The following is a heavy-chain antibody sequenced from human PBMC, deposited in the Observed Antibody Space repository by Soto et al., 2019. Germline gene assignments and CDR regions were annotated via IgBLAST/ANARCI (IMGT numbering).Heavy chain of an antibody. CDR2: ISYDGSNK. CDR3: AKFSPGPPNPRVDAFDI. Sequence: LRLSCAASGFTFSSYGMHWVRQAPGKGLEWVAVISYDGSNKYYADSVKGRFTISRDNSKNTLYLQMNSLRAEDTAVYYCAKFSPGPPNPRVDAFDIWGQGTMVTVSS. J-gene: IGHJ3*02. CDR1: GFTFSSYG. V-gene: IGHV3-30*18.